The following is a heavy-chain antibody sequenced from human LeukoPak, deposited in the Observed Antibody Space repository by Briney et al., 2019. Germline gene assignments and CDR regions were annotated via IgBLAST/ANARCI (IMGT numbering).Heavy chain of an antibody. D-gene: IGHD1-26*01. CDR1: GGSISSYY. CDR2: IYYSGST. CDR3: ARVSGSYYYYY. Sequence: SETLSLTCTVSGGSISSYYWSWIRQPPGKGLEWIGYIYYSGSTNYNPSLKSRVTISVDTSKNQFSLKLSSVTAADTAVYYCARVSGSYYYYYWGQGTLVTVSS. J-gene: IGHJ4*02. V-gene: IGHV4-59*01.